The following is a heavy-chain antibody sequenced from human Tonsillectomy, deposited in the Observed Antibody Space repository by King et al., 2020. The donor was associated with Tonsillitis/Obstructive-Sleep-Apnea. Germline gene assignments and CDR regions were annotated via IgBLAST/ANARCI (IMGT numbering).Heavy chain of an antibody. CDR3: ARALPDYDFWSGYQYYYYYYGMDV. D-gene: IGHD3-3*01. J-gene: IGHJ6*01. CDR2: ISSNGGST. CDR1: GFTFSSYA. V-gene: IGHV3-64*01. Sequence: VQLVESGGGLVQPGGSLRLSCAASGFTFSSYAMHWVRQAPGKGLEYVSAISSNGGSTYYANSVKGRFTISRDNSKNTLYLRMGSLRAEDMAVYYCARALPDYDFWSGYQYYYYYYGMDVWGQGTTVTVSS.